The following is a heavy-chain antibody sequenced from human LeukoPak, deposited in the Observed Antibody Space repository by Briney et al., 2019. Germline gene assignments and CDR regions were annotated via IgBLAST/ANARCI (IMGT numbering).Heavy chain of an antibody. CDR1: GFSFRNYA. D-gene: IGHD1-26*01. Sequence: GGSLRLFCVASGFSFRNYAIHWVRQASGKGLEYVPVINTDGRITYYADSVKGRFTISRDNSKNTVYLQMGSLRGKDMAVYYCTRDGGSFCDFDYWGQGALVTVSS. V-gene: IGHV3-64*02. CDR3: TRDGGSFCDFDY. J-gene: IGHJ4*02. CDR2: INTDGRIT.